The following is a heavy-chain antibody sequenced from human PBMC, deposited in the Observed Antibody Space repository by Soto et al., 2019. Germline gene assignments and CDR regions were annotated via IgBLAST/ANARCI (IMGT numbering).Heavy chain of an antibody. V-gene: IGHV4-59*08. J-gene: IGHJ5*02. CDR2: IYYSGST. CDR3: ARLLDQWFDP. Sequence: SETLSLTCTVSGGSISSYYWSWLRQPPGKGLEWIGYIYYSGSTNYNPSLKSRVTISVDTSKNQFSLKLSSVTAADTAVYYCARLLDQWFDPWGQGTLVTVSS. CDR1: GGSISSYY.